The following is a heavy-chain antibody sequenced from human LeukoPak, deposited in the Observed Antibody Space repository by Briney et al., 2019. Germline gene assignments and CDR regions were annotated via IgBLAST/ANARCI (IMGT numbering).Heavy chain of an antibody. Sequence: SSVKVSCKASGGTFSSYAISWVRQAPGQGLGWMGGIIPIFGTANYAQKFQGRVTITTDESTSTAYMELSSLRSEDTAVYYCARGVAGSSGWPAYNWFDPRGQGTLVTVSS. CDR1: GGTFSSYA. CDR2: IIPIFGTA. CDR3: ARGVAGSSGWPAYNWFDP. D-gene: IGHD6-19*01. J-gene: IGHJ5*02. V-gene: IGHV1-69*05.